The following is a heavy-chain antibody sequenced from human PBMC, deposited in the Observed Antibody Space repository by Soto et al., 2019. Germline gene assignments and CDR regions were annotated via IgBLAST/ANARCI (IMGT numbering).Heavy chain of an antibody. CDR2: ISGSGGST. CDR3: AKTGADASSGYYYVPLSALDI. CDR1: GFAFSSYA. Sequence: GGSLRLSCAASGFAFSSYAMSWVRQAPGKGLEWVSAISGSGGSTYYADSVKGRFTISRDNSKNTLYLQMNSLRAEDTAVYYCAKTGADASSGYYYVPLSALDIWGQGTMVNVSS. V-gene: IGHV3-23*01. J-gene: IGHJ3*02. D-gene: IGHD3-22*01.